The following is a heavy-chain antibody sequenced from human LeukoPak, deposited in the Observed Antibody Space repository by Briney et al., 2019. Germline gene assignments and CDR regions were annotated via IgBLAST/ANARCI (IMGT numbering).Heavy chain of an antibody. V-gene: IGHV3-23*01. CDR2: ISGSGGST. J-gene: IGHJ4*02. Sequence: SCKASGGTFSSYAMSWVRQAPGKGLEWVSAISGSGGSTYYADSVKGRFTISRDNSKNTLYLQMNSLRAEDTAVYYCAKDRGVTVAARPPHDYWGQGTLVTVSS. CDR1: GGTFSSYA. D-gene: IGHD6-6*01. CDR3: AKDRGVTVAARPPHDY.